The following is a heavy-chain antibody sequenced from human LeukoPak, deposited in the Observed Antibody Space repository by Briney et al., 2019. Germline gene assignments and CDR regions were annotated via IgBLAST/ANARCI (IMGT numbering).Heavy chain of an antibody. Sequence: ARGSLRLSCAASGFTFSSYSMNWVRQAPGKGLEWVSSISSSSSYIYYADSVKGRFTISRDNAKNSLYLQMNSLRAEDTAVYYCARDLEVTTVNGWFDPWGQGTLVTVSP. J-gene: IGHJ5*02. CDR1: GFTFSSYS. D-gene: IGHD4-17*01. V-gene: IGHV3-21*01. CDR3: ARDLEVTTVNGWFDP. CDR2: ISSSSSYI.